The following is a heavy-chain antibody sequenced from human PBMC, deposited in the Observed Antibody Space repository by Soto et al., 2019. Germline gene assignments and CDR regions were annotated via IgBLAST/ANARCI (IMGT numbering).Heavy chain of an antibody. V-gene: IGHV4-4*02. CDR2: IYHSGVT. CDR1: GVPIRSENW. D-gene: IGHD1-1*01. Sequence: PSETLSLTCAVSGVPIRSENWWTWVRQPPGKGLEWIAEIYHSGVTNYNPSLKSRATISVDKSKNQFSLDLYSVTAADTAVYFCTRGPSLEAFRPYWGQGTLVTVS. J-gene: IGHJ4*02. CDR3: TRGPSLEAFRPY.